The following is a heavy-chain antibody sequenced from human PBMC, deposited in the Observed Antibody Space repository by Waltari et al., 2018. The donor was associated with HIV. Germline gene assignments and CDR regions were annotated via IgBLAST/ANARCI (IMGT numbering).Heavy chain of an antibody. CDR1: GFTVSGNY. V-gene: IGHV3-53*01. CDR2: IYRAGNT. CDR3: ARDKGTSAGLDY. Sequence: EVQLVESGGGLIQPGGSLRLSCVVSGFTVSGNYWRWVRQAPGKGLQWVSVIYRAGNTFYADSVKGRVTISRDNSKNTLFLQMNSLRAEDTAVYYCARDKGTSAGLDYWGQGTLVTVSS. J-gene: IGHJ4*02. D-gene: IGHD6-13*01.